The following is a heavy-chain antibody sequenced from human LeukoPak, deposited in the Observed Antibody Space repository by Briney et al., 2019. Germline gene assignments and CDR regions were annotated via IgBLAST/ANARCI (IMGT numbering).Heavy chain of an antibody. CDR2: YNSEGSRT. V-gene: IGHV3-74*01. Sequence: GGSLRLSCAASGFTFSTYWMYWVRQAPGKGLVWVSRYNSEGSRTSYADSVKGRVTIYRDNAKNTLYLQMNSLRAEDTAVYYCARGRYCSSTSCYKAFDIWGQGTKVTVSS. D-gene: IGHD2-2*02. J-gene: IGHJ3*02. CDR1: GFTFSTYW. CDR3: ARGRYCSSTSCYKAFDI.